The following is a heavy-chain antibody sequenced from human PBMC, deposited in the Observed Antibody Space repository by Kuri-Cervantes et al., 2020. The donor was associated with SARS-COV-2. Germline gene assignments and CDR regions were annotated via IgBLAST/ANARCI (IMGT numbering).Heavy chain of an antibody. J-gene: IGHJ4*02. V-gene: IGHV4-4*07. CDR2: IYTSGST. CDR3: ARDRWELHDY. CDR1: GFTFSDYY. D-gene: IGHD1-26*01. Sequence: SQTLSLTCAASGFTFSDYYMSWIRQPAGKGLEWIGRIYTSGSTNYNPSLKSRVTISVDTSKNQFSLKLSSVTAADTAVYYCARDRWELHDYWGQGTLVTVSS.